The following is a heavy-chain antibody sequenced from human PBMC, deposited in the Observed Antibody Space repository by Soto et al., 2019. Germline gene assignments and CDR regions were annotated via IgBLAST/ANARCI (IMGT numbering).Heavy chain of an antibody. Sequence: QVQLVESGGGVVQPGRSLRLSCAASGFSFNNYGMHWVRQALGTGPEWLAVISNDGNDKYYADSVKGLFTVSRDNSRNPLYLQMNSLKPADTALYHCAKGDHDKGYLSWFDACGQGTQFTVCS. CDR3: AKGDHDKGYLSWFDA. D-gene: IGHD3-16*02. CDR2: ISNDGNDK. J-gene: IGHJ5*02. CDR1: GFSFNNYG. V-gene: IGHV3-30*18.